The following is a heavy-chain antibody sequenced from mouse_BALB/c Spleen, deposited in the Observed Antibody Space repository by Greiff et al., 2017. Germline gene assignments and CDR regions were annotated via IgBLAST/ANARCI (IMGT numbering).Heavy chain of an antibody. Sequence: DVKLVESGGGLVKPGGSLKLSCAASGFTFSSYAMSWVRQSPEKRLEWVAEISSGGSYTYYPDTVTGRFTISRDNAKNTLYLEMSSLRSEDTAMYYCAREGYDPWFAYWGQGTLVTVSA. CDR1: GFTFSSYA. CDR2: ISSGGSYT. D-gene: IGHD2-14*01. CDR3: AREGYDPWFAY. J-gene: IGHJ3*01. V-gene: IGHV5-9-4*01.